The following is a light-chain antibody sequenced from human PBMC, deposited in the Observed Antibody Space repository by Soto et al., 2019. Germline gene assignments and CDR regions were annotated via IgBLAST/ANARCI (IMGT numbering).Light chain of an antibody. CDR2: GAS. Sequence: EIVMTQSPATLSVSPGERATLSCRASQSISSDLAWYQQKPGQAPRLLIYGASTRATGIPARFSGSGSGAEFTLTISNLQPDDFATYYCQQYENYWTFGQGTKVDIK. J-gene: IGKJ1*01. V-gene: IGKV3-15*01. CDR1: QSISSD. CDR3: QQYENYWT.